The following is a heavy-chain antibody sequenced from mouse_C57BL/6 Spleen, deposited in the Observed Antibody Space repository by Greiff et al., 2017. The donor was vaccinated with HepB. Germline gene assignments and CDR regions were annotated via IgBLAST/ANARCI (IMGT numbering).Heavy chain of an antibody. D-gene: IGHD2-1*01. J-gene: IGHJ2*01. CDR3: ARSYYGNYWDY. CDR1: GYTFTSYW. Sequence: QVQLQQPGAELVMPGASVKLSCKASGYTFTSYWMHWVKQRPGQGLEWIGEIDPSDSYTNYNQKFKGKSTLTVDKSSSTAYMQLSSLTSEDSAVYYCARSYYGNYWDYWGQGTTLTVSS. CDR2: IDPSDSYT. V-gene: IGHV1-69*01.